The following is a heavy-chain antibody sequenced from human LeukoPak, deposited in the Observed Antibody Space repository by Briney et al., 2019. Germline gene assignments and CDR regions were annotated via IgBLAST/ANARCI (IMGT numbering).Heavy chain of an antibody. Sequence: GGSLRLSCAASGFTFSSYAMHWVRQAPGKGLEWVAVISYDGSNKYYADSVKGRFTISRDNSKNTLYLQMNSLRAEDTAVYYCASRSGYYFDYWGQGTLVTVSS. CDR3: ASRSGYYFDY. D-gene: IGHD3-22*01. CDR2: ISYDGSNK. V-gene: IGHV3-30-3*01. J-gene: IGHJ4*02. CDR1: GFTFSSYA.